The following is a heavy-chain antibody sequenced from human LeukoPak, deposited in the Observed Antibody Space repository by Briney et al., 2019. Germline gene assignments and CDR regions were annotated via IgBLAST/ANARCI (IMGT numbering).Heavy chain of an antibody. V-gene: IGHV1-18*01. J-gene: IGHJ4*02. D-gene: IGHD3-3*01. CDR2: ISAYNGNT. CDR3: ARVGYDFWSGYLEYYFDY. Sequence: ASVKVSCKASGYTFTSYGISWVRQAPGQGLEWMGWISAYNGNTNYAQKFQGRVTITADESTSTAYMELSSLRSEDTAVYYCARVGYDFWSGYLEYYFDYWGQGTLVTVPS. CDR1: GYTFTSYG.